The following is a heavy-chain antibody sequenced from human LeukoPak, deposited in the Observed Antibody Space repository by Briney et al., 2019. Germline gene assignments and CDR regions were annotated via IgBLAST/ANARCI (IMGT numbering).Heavy chain of an antibody. CDR2: INTNTGNP. D-gene: IGHD3-22*01. V-gene: IGHV7-4-1*02. J-gene: IGHJ4*02. CDR1: GYTFTSYA. Sequence: ASVKVSCKASGYTFTSYAINWVRQAPGQGPEWMGWINTNTGNPTYGQGFTGRFVFSLDTSVSTAYLQISSLKADDTAVYYCARNKKYYYDSSGYQYYFDYWGQGTLVTVSS. CDR3: ARNKKYYYDSSGYQYYFDY.